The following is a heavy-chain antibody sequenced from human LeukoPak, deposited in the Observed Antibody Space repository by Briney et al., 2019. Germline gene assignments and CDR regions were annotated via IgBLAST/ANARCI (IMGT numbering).Heavy chain of an antibody. CDR1: GYTFTSYA. V-gene: IGHV7-4-1*02. CDR3: ARDTRISMVRGILSQGMDV. D-gene: IGHD3-10*01. Sequence: ASVKVSCKASGYTFTSYAMNWVRQAPGQGLEWMGWINTNTGNPTYAQGFTGRFVFSLDTSVSTAYLQISSLKAEDTAVYYCARDTRISMVRGILSQGMDVWGQGTTVTVSS. CDR2: INTNTGNP. J-gene: IGHJ6*02.